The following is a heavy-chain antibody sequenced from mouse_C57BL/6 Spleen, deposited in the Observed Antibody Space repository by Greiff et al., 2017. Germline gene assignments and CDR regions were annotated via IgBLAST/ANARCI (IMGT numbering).Heavy chain of an antibody. CDR1: GYTFTEYT. Sequence: VQLQQSGAELVKPGASVKLSCKASGYTFTEYTIHWVKQRSGQGLEWIGWFYPGGGGRKYNEKFKDKATLTADKSSSTVYMELSRLTSEDSAVYVCGRHEEGYDYGSSYYAMDYWGQGTSVPVSS. CDR2: FYPGGGGR. J-gene: IGHJ4*01. V-gene: IGHV1-62-2*01. CDR3: GRHEEGYDYGSSYYAMDY. D-gene: IGHD1-1*01.